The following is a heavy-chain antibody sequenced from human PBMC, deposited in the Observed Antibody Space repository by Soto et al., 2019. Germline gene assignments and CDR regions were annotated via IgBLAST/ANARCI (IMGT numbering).Heavy chain of an antibody. CDR3: ARSHYYGSGSYYRIRYNWFDP. Sequence: PSETLSLTCAVYGGSFSGYYWSWIRQPPGKGLEWIGEINHSGSTNYNPSLKSRVTISVDTSKNQFSLKLSSVTAADTAVYYCARSHYYGSGSYYRIRYNWFDPWGQGTLVTVSS. CDR1: GGSFSGYY. D-gene: IGHD3-10*01. CDR2: INHSGST. J-gene: IGHJ5*02. V-gene: IGHV4-34*01.